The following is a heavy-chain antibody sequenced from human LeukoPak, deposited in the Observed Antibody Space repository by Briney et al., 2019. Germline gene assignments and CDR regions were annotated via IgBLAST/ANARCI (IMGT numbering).Heavy chain of an antibody. Sequence: PGGSLRLSCAASGFTFSAYAMSWVRQAPGRGLEWVSAISGGAGITWYADTVKGRFTISRDTSKNTLFLQINSLRADDTAVYYCARDRAYPNDVFDIWGQGTMVTVSS. J-gene: IGHJ3*02. D-gene: IGHD2-21*01. CDR1: GFTFSAYA. V-gene: IGHV3-23*01. CDR2: ISGGAGIT. CDR3: ARDRAYPNDVFDI.